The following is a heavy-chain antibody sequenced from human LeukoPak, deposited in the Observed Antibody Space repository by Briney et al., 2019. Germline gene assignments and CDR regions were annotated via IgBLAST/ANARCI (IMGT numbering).Heavy chain of an antibody. D-gene: IGHD3-16*01. CDR2: ISSNGATT. CDR3: VKIVMAGGYFDY. Sequence: GGSLRLSCAASGFTISSYTMHWVRQAPGKGLESVSAISSNGATTYYADSVKGRFTISRDNSKNTLYFQMSSLRPEDTAVYYCVKIVMAGGYFDYWGQGTLVTVSS. CDR1: GFTISSYT. V-gene: IGHV3-64*05. J-gene: IGHJ4*02.